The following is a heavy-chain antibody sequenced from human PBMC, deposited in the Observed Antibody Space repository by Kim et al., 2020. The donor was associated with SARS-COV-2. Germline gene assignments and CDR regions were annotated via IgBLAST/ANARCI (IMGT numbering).Heavy chain of an antibody. D-gene: IGHD3-10*01. V-gene: IGHV4-34*01. J-gene: IGHJ5*02. CDR3: ARGRGDPRGLRWFDP. Sequence: PSLNSRVTISVDTSKNQFSLKLSSVTAADTAVYYCARGRGDPRGLRWFDPWGQGTLVTVSS.